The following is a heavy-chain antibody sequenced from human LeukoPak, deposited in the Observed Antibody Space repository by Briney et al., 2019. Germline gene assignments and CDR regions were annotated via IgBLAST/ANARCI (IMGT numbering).Heavy chain of an antibody. CDR2: IIPILGIA. CDR1: GGTFSRYA. D-gene: IGHD5-18*01. Sequence: GASVKVSCKASGGTFSRYAISWVRQAPGQGLEWMGRIIPILGIANYAQKFQGRVTITADKSTSTAYMELSSLRSEDTAVYYCATRGYSYGQTIDYWGQGTLVTVSS. V-gene: IGHV1-69*04. CDR3: ATRGYSYGQTIDY. J-gene: IGHJ4*02.